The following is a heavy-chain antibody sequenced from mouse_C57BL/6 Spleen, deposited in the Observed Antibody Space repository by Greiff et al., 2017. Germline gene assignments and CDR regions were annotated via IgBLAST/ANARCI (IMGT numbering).Heavy chain of an antibody. D-gene: IGHD1-1*01. V-gene: IGHV1-39*01. CDR3: ARRDYYGSSHYAMDY. CDR2: INPNYGTT. Sequence: VQLQQSGPELVKPGASVKISCKASGYSFTNYNMNWVKQSNGKSLEWIGVINPNYGTTSYNQKFKGKATLTVDQSSSTAYMQLNSLTSEDSAVYYCARRDYYGSSHYAMDYWGQGTSVTVSS. CDR1: GYSFTNYN. J-gene: IGHJ4*01.